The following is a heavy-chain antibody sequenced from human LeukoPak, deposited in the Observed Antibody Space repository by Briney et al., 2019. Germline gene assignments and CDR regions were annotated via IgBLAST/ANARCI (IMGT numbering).Heavy chain of an antibody. CDR1: GFTFSSFG. CDR3: ARELPPVVTYYFDY. D-gene: IGHD2-15*01. Sequence: GGSLRLSCAASGFTFSSFGMHWVRQAPGKGLGWVAVIWYDGSNKYYADSVKGRFTISRDNSKNTLYLQMNSLRAEDTAVYYCARELPPVVTYYFDYWGQGTLVSVS. CDR2: IWYDGSNK. V-gene: IGHV3-33*01. J-gene: IGHJ4*02.